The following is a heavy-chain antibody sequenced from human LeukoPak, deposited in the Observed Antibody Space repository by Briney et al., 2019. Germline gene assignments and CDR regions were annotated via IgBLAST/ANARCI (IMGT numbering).Heavy chain of an antibody. CDR1: GFTFSSSW. CDR2: IKPDGSEK. J-gene: IGHJ3*02. D-gene: IGHD6-19*01. CDR3: AREYSSGWDHAFDI. Sequence: GGSLRLSCAASGFTFSSSWMSWVRQAPGKGLEWVTNIKPDGSEKYYVDSVKGRFTISRDNAKNSLYLQMNSLRAEDTAVYYCAREYSSGWDHAFDIWGQGTMVTVSS. V-gene: IGHV3-7*01.